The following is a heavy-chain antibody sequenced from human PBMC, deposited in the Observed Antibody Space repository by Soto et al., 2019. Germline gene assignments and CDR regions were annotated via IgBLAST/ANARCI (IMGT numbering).Heavy chain of an antibody. V-gene: IGHV1-69*06. CDR3: ARGIGTAAGTHK. J-gene: IGHJ4*02. D-gene: IGHD6-13*01. Sequence: ASVKVSCKASGGTFSSYAISWVRQAPGQGLEWMGGIIPIFGTANYAQKFQGRVTITADKSTSTAYMELSSLRSEDTAVYYCARGIGTAAGTHKWGQGTLVTVSS. CDR1: GGTFSSYA. CDR2: IIPIFGTA.